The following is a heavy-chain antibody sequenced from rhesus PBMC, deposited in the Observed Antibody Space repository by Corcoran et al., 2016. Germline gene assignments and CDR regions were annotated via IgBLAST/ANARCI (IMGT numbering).Heavy chain of an antibody. J-gene: IGHJ4*01. V-gene: IGHV3S5*01. CDR1: GFTFSSYG. Sequence: EVQLVESGGGLVQPGGSLRLSCAASGFTFSSYGMSWVRQAPGKGLEWVSYISKGGSSTYYADSVKGRFTISRDNSKNTLSLQMNSLRAEDTAVYYCAKGPAYYDSGYLDYWGQGVLVTVSS. CDR2: ISKGGSST. CDR3: AKGPAYYDSGYLDY. D-gene: IGHD3-28*01.